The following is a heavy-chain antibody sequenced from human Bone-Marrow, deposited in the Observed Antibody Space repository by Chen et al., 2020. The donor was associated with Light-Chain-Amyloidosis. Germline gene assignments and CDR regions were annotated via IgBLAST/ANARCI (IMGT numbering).Heavy chain of an antibody. CDR3: ARDSGASGWHFDY. Sequence: EVQLVESGGGLVQPGGSLRHSCADSGFTVSSYRMNWVRQAPGKGLEWVSYISSGSITIYYADSVKGRFTISRDNAKNSLYLQMNRLTAEDTAIYYCARDSGASGWHFDYWGQGTLVTVSS. D-gene: IGHD6-19*01. CDR2: ISSGSITI. V-gene: IGHV3-48*01. CDR1: GFTVSSYR. J-gene: IGHJ4*02.